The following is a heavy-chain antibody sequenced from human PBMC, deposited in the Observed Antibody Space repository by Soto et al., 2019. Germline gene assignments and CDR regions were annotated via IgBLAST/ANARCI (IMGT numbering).Heavy chain of an antibody. D-gene: IGHD3-9*01. CDR3: ARSDYDILTGYPRPIDY. CDR2: ISSSSSTI. V-gene: IGHV3-48*01. J-gene: IGHJ4*02. CDR1: GFTFSSYS. Sequence: EVQLVESGGGLVQPGGSLRLSCAASGFTFSSYSMNWVRQAPGKGLEWVSYISSSSSTIYYADSVKGRFTISGDNAKNSLYLQMNSLRAEDTAVYYCARSDYDILTGYPRPIDYWGQGPLVTVSS.